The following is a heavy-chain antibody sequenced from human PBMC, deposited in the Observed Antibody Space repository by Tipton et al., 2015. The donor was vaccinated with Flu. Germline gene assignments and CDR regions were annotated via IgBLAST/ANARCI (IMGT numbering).Heavy chain of an antibody. CDR1: GGSISGYY. J-gene: IGHJ4*02. V-gene: IGHV4-59*01. CDR2: IYYSGST. CDR3: ARVLAGHFGEGYFFDY. D-gene: IGHD3-10*01. Sequence: TLSLTCTVSGGSISGYYWTWIRQPPGEGLEWIGYIYYSGSTNYNPSLKSRVSMSADTSMNQFSLRLNSMTAADTAIYYCARVLAGHFGEGYFFDYWGQGALVTVSS.